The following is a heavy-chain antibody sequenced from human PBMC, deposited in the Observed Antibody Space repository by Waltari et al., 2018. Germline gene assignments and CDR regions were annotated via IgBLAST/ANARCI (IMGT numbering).Heavy chain of an antibody. CDR3: ARTSTRDFYYMDV. D-gene: IGHD1-1*01. CDR1: GYDFSTYW. Sequence: EVQLVQSGAEVKKPGESLRISCEGSGYDFSTYWITWVRHMPGKGLEWMGGIDPSDSYTNYSPSFRGHVTISVDRSISTAYIQWSGLRASDTAIYYCARTSTRDFYYMDVWGKGTTVTVSS. V-gene: IGHV5-10-1*01. J-gene: IGHJ6*03. CDR2: IDPSDSYT.